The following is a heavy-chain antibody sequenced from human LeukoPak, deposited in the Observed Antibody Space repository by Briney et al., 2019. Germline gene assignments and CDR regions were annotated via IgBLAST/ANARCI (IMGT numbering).Heavy chain of an antibody. D-gene: IGHD4-11*01. Sequence: PSETLSLTCTVYNGSFSGFYWSWIRQPPGEGLEWIGEIDHSGSNNYTPSLESRVTISIDTSKNQFSLKLSSVTAADTAVYYCATGRSRMTTVSPWSQGTLVTVSS. CDR3: ATGRSRMTTVSP. CDR2: IDHSGSN. CDR1: NGSFSGFY. V-gene: IGHV4-34*01. J-gene: IGHJ4*02.